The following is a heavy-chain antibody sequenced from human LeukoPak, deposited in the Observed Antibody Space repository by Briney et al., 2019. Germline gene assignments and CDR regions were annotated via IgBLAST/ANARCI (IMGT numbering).Heavy chain of an antibody. J-gene: IGHJ4*02. V-gene: IGHV3-7*01. Sequence: PGGSLRLSCTVSGFTVSSNSMSWVRQAPGKGLEWVANIKQDGTEKYYVDSVKGRFTISRDNAKNSLYLQMNSLRAEDTAVYYCARPAYCGGNCYYFPDYWGQGTLVTVSS. CDR3: ARPAYCGGNCYYFPDY. CDR2: IKQDGTEK. CDR1: GFTVSSNS. D-gene: IGHD2-21*02.